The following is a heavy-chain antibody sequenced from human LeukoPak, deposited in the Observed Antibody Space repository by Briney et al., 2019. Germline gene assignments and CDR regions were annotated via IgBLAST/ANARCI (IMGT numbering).Heavy chain of an antibody. V-gene: IGHV1-69*05. CDR2: IIPIFGTA. Sequence: GSSVKVSCKASGGTFSSYAISWVRQAPGQGLEWMGRIIPIFGTANYAQKLQGRVTITTDESTSTAYMELSSLRSEDTAVYYCASVTTVTPVWYFDLWGRGTLVTVSS. D-gene: IGHD4-17*01. CDR3: ASVTTVTPVWYFDL. J-gene: IGHJ2*01. CDR1: GGTFSSYA.